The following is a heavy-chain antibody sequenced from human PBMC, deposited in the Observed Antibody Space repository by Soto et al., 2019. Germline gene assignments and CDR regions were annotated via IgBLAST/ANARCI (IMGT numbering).Heavy chain of an antibody. Sequence: QVQLVQSGAEVKKPGASVKFSCKASGYTFTSYSMHWVRQAPGQGLECMGIINPTGGSTSYAQKFQGRISLTSEAPTRNVYMELGSLRSEDTAVYYCAIGSDPYYFDCLGHLTLVAV. CDR1: GYTFTSYS. V-gene: IGHV1-46*03. D-gene: IGHD6-19*01. CDR2: INPTGGST. CDR3: AIGSDPYYFDC. J-gene: IGHJ4*03.